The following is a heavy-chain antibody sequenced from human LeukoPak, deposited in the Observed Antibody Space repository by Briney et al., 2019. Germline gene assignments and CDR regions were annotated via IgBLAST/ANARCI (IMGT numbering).Heavy chain of an antibody. Sequence: GASVKVSCKASGYTFTSYGISWVRQAPGQGLEWMGWISAYNGNTNYAQKLQGRVTMTTDTSTSTAYMELRSLRSDDTAVYYCARAYVVVPAAIFYGMDVWGQGTTVTVSS. CDR1: GYTFTSYG. J-gene: IGHJ6*02. D-gene: IGHD2-2*02. V-gene: IGHV1-18*01. CDR3: ARAYVVVPAAIFYGMDV. CDR2: ISAYNGNT.